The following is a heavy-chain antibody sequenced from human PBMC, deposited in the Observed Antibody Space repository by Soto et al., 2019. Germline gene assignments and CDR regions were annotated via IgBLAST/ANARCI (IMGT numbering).Heavy chain of an antibody. CDR1: GFTVCNAW. CDR3: TTNYVDTAPVFD. V-gene: IGHV3-15*07. Sequence: RGSTRLSCAASGFTVCNAWMNWVRQAPGKGLEWVGRIKSKTDGGTTDYAAPVKGRFTISRDDSKNTLYLQMNSLKTEDTAVYYCTTNYVDTAPVFDWGQGTLVTVSS. CDR2: IKSKTDGGTT. D-gene: IGHD5-18*01. J-gene: IGHJ4*02.